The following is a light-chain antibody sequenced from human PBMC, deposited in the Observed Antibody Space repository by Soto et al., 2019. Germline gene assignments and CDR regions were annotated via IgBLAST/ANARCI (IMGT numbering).Light chain of an antibody. CDR3: QQLNSYPLT. V-gene: IGKV1-9*01. CDR1: QAISSH. CDR2: GAS. J-gene: IGKJ3*01. Sequence: DIQLTQSPSFLSASVGGRVTITCRASQAISSHLAWYQQKPGKAPNLLIYGASTLQSGVPSRFSGSGSGTQFTLTISSLHPEDFATYYCQQLNSYPLTFGPGTTVDIK.